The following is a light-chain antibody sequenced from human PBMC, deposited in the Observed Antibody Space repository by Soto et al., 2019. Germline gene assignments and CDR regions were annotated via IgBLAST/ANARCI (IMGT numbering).Light chain of an antibody. V-gene: IGKV1-39*01. Sequence: IQMTQSPSALAASVGDRVTITCRASQGIRNDLGWFQQKPGKAPKVLIYTAPSLQSGVPSRFSGSGSGTDFTLTISSLQPEDFATYYCQQSYSTPITFGQGTRLEIK. CDR3: QQSYSTPIT. J-gene: IGKJ5*01. CDR1: QGIRND. CDR2: TAP.